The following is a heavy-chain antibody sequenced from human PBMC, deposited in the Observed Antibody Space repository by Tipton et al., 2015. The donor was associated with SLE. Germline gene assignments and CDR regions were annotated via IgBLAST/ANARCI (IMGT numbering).Heavy chain of an antibody. CDR2: IYYSGST. V-gene: IGHV4-59*01. Sequence: TLSLTCAVYGGSFNNSYWNWIRQPPGKGLEWIGYIYYSGSTKYNPSLKSRVTISVDTSKNQLSLKLSSVTAADTAVYYCARGKSTFNWFDPWGQGTLVTVSS. CDR1: GGSFNNSY. J-gene: IGHJ5*02. CDR3: ARGKSTFNWFDP.